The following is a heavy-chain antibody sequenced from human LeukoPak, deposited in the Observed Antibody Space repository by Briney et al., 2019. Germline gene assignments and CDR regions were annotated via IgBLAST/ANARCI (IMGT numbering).Heavy chain of an antibody. CDR1: GFTFSNYY. V-gene: IGHV3-11*04. J-gene: IGHJ4*02. D-gene: IGHD6-6*01. CDR2: ISISGNAV. CDR3: ARGPNSNWSGLDF. Sequence: GGSLRLSCAASGFTFSNYYMSWIRQAPGKGLQWVSYISISGNAVYYADSVKGRFTISRDNAKNSLYLQVNNLRAEDTAVYYCARGPNSNWSGLDFWGQGTLLTVSS.